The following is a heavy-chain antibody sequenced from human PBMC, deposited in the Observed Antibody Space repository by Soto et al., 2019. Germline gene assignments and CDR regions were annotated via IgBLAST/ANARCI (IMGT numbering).Heavy chain of an antibody. V-gene: IGHV1-18*01. CDR3: ARVIPYGSGSYDPSYWYFDL. CDR2: ISAYNGNT. D-gene: IGHD3-10*01. Sequence: QVQLVQSGAEVKKPGASVKVSCKASGYTFTSYGISWVRQAPGQGLEWMGWISAYNGNTNYAQKLQGRVTMTTDTYTSTAYMELRSLRSDDTAVYYCARVIPYGSGSYDPSYWYFDLWGRGTLVTVSS. CDR1: GYTFTSYG. J-gene: IGHJ2*01.